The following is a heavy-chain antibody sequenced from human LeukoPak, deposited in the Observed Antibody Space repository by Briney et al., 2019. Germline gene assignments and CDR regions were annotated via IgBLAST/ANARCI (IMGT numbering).Heavy chain of an antibody. CDR1: GGSISSYY. D-gene: IGHD2-21*02. Sequence: SETLSLTCTVSGGSISSYYWSWIRQPPGKGLEWIGYIFYSGSASYNPSLRSRVTLSVDSSKTQFSLSLSSVTAADTAASYCASCPQVLAHCGGDCSFDSWGQGTLVTVSS. J-gene: IGHJ4*02. CDR3: ASCPQVLAHCGGDCSFDS. V-gene: IGHV4-59*01. CDR2: IFYSGSA.